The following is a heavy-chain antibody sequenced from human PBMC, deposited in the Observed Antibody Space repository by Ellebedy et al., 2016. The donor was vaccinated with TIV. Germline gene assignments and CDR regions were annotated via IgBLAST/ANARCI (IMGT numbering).Heavy chain of an antibody. CDR3: AKDHDYDSSGDDYFDY. Sequence: GGSLRLSCAASGFTFSSYSINWVRQAPGKGLEWVSSISSSSSYIYYADSVKGRFTISRDNARSSLYLQMNSLRVEDTAVYYCAKDHDYDSSGDDYFDYWGQGTLVTFSS. V-gene: IGHV3-21*01. J-gene: IGHJ4*02. CDR1: GFTFSSYS. D-gene: IGHD3-22*01. CDR2: ISSSSSYI.